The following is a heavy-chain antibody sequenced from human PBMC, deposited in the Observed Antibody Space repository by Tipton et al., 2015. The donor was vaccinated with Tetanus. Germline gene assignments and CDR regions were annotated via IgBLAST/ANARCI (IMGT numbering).Heavy chain of an antibody. CDR1: GVSISSNSYY. CDR3: ARWIAVTGTDFDF. J-gene: IGHJ4*02. D-gene: IGHD6-19*01. Sequence: TLSLTCTVSGVSISSNSYYWGWIRQPPGKGLEWIGTVFHSGTTYYNPSLKSRVTISVDPSKNQFSLKLTSVTAADTAVYYCARWIAVTGTDFDFWGQGTLVTVSS. V-gene: IGHV4-39*01. CDR2: VFHSGTT.